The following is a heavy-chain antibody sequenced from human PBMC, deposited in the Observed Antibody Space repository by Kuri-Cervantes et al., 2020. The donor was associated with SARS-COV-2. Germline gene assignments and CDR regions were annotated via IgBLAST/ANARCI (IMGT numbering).Heavy chain of an antibody. CDR3: AAEWSDAFDI. CDR1: GFTFSDYY. J-gene: IGHJ3*02. CDR2: ISYDGSNK. Sequence: GESLKISCAASGFTFSDYYMSWIRQAPGKGLEWVAVISYDGSNKYYADSVKGRFTISRDNSKNTLYLQMNSLRAEDTAVYYCAAEWSDAFDIWGQGTMVTDSS. V-gene: IGHV3-30-3*01. D-gene: IGHD2-8*01.